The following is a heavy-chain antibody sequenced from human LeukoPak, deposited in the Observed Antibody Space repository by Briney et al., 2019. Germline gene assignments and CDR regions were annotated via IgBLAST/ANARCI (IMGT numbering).Heavy chain of an antibody. CDR3: VRAYTTSGTYSEP. J-gene: IGHJ4*02. CDR2: IGSNGVHT. V-gene: IGHV3-23*05. CDR1: GFTFSTYA. D-gene: IGHD1-1*01. Sequence: GGSLRLSCTASGFTFSTYAMGWARQAPGKGLEWVTGIGSNGVHTYYADSAKGRFTISRDNSKNTVYLQMTSLRAEDTALYYCVRAYTTSGTYSEPWGQGTLVTVSS.